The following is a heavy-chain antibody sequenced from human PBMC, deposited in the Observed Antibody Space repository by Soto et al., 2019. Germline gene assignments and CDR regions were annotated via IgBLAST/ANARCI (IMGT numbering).Heavy chain of an antibody. D-gene: IGHD6-19*01. J-gene: IGHJ4*02. Sequence: PSETLSLTCTVSGGSISSSNYYWGWIRQPPGKGLEFIGSIYYSGSTYYNPSLKSRVTISVDTSKNQFSLKLSSVTAADTAVYYCARRGSSGRLDYWGQGTLVTVS. CDR3: ARRGSSGRLDY. CDR1: GGSISSSNYY. V-gene: IGHV4-39*01. CDR2: IYYSGST.